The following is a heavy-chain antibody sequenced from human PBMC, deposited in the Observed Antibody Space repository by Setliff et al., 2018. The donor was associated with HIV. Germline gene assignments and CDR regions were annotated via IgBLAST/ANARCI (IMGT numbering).Heavy chain of an antibody. CDR2: IGTGGDT. Sequence: PGGSLRLSCATSGFAFSDYDFHWVRQVTGEGLEWVSAIGTGGDTYYADSVEGRFTISRDNSKNTLYLQMNSLRAEDTAVYYCARAVHSGWYYFDYWGQGTLVTVSS. J-gene: IGHJ4*02. CDR1: GFAFSDYD. D-gene: IGHD6-19*01. V-gene: IGHV3-13*01. CDR3: ARAVHSGWYYFDY.